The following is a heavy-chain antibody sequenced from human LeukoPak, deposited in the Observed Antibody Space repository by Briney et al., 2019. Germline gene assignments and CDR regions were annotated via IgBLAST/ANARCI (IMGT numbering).Heavy chain of an antibody. J-gene: IGHJ6*03. CDR1: GGSISSGSYY. Sequence: SETLSLTCTVSGGSISSGSYYWSWIRQPAGKGLEWIGRIYTSGSTNYNPSLKSRVTISEDTSKNQFSLKLSSVTAADTAVYYCARQYYYYHYMDVWGKGTTVTVSS. CDR3: ARQYYYYHYMDV. V-gene: IGHV4-61*02. CDR2: IYTSGST.